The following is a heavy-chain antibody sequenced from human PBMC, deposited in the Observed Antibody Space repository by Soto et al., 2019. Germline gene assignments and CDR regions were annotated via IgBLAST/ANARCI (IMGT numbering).Heavy chain of an antibody. V-gene: IGHV4-59*01. CDR2: MYYSGST. D-gene: IGHD6-13*01. Sequence: PSETLSLTCNVFGGSMSSYYWSWIRQPPGKGLEWIGYMYYSGSTNYNPSLKSRVTISVDTSKNLFSLKLSSVTAADTAVYYCARGSSSWVLQFDYWGQGTLVTVSS. CDR3: ARGSSSWVLQFDY. CDR1: GGSMSSYY. J-gene: IGHJ4*02.